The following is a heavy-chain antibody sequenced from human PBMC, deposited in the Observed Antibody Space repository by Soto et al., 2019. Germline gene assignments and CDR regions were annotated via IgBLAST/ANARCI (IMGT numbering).Heavy chain of an antibody. CDR1: GFTFSSYG. J-gene: IGHJ3*02. CDR3: ASGGDFFAFDI. Sequence: PWGSLRLSCAAFGFTFSSYGMHWVRQAPGKGLEWVAVIWYDGSNKYYADSVKGRFTISRDNSKNTLYLQMNSLRAEDTAVYYCASGGDFFAFDIWGQGTMVTVSS. D-gene: IGHD2-21*02. CDR2: IWYDGSNK. V-gene: IGHV3-33*01.